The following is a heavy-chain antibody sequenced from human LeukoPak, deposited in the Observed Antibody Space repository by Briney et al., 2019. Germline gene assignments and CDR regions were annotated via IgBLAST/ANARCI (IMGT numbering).Heavy chain of an antibody. J-gene: IGHJ6*02. CDR2: IIPIFGTA. V-gene: IGHV1-69*13. CDR1: GYTFTGYY. D-gene: IGHD3-10*01. CDR3: ARGRVYGSGSDYYYGMDV. Sequence: SVKVSFKASGYTFTGYYMHWVRQAPGQGLEWMGGIIPIFGTANYAQKFQGRVTITADESTSTAYMELSSLRSEDTAVYYCARGRVYGSGSDYYYGMDVWGQGTTVTVSS.